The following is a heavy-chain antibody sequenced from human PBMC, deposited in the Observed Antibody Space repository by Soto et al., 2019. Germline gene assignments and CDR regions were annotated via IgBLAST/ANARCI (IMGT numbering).Heavy chain of an antibody. CDR2: IGTAGDT. V-gene: IGHV3-13*01. Sequence: EVKLLESGGGLVQPGGSMRLSCEASGFPFWTYSMSWVRQAPRKGLEWVSGIGTAGDTYYAVSVKGRFTISRDNAKNSLSLQMNSLRAGDMAVYFCAKSQEIGTHFFDSWGQGTQVTVSS. J-gene: IGHJ4*02. D-gene: IGHD6-13*01. CDR3: AKSQEIGTHFFDS. CDR1: GFPFWTYS.